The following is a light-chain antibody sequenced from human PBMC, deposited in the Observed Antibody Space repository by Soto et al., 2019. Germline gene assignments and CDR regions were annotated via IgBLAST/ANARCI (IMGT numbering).Light chain of an antibody. CDR2: DAS. V-gene: IGKV3-11*01. Sequence: EIVLTQSPATLSLSPGERATLSCRASQSVSNYLAWYQQKPGQAPRLLISDASNRATGIPARFSGSGSGTDFTLTISSLEPEDFVVYYCQLRSNWPPLYTFGQGTKLDIK. CDR3: QLRSNWPPLYT. CDR1: QSVSNY. J-gene: IGKJ2*01.